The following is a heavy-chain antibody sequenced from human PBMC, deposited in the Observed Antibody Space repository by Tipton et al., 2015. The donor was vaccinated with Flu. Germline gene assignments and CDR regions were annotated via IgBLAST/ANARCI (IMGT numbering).Heavy chain of an antibody. CDR3: ARITRMTMIRCIRDPYYFDS. CDR2: ISYIWTT. J-gene: IGHJ4*02. D-gene: IGHD3-10*01. V-gene: IGHV4-39*07. CDR1: GFSISSGGYF. Sequence: GLVKPSEILSLTCTVSGFSISSGGYFWGWLRQPQGKGLEWIGTISYIWTTYYHPSLKSRVPVSFDTSNNHFSLRLTSASATDSAVYYCARITRMTMIRCIRDPYYFDSWGPGTLVAVTS.